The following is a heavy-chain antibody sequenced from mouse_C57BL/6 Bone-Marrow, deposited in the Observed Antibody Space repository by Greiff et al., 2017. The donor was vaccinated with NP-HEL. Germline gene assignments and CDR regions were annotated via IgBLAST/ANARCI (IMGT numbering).Heavy chain of an antibody. V-gene: IGHV14-2*01. CDR2: IDPEDGET. D-gene: IGHD4-1*01. CDR1: GFNIKDYY. CDR3: ARSNWVYAMDY. J-gene: IGHJ4*01. Sequence: EVQLQQSGAELVKPGASVKLSCTASGFNIKDYYMHWVKQRTEQGLEWIGRIDPEDGETKYAAKFQGKATITADTSSNTAYLQLSSLTSEDTAVYYCARSNWVYAMDYWGQGTSVTVSS.